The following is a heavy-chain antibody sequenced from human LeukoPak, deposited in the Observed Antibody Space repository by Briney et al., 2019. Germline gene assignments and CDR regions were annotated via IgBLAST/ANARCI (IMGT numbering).Heavy chain of an antibody. Sequence: HPGGSLRLSCAASGFTFSSYGMHWVRQAPGKGLEWVAVIWYDENKKFYADSEKGRFTISRDNFKSTLYLQMNSLRVEDTAVYYCAREGLTSTPNNAFDIWGQGTTVTVSS. CDR2: IWYDENKK. CDR1: GFTFSSYG. D-gene: IGHD4-23*01. J-gene: IGHJ3*02. V-gene: IGHV3-33*01. CDR3: AREGLTSTPNNAFDI.